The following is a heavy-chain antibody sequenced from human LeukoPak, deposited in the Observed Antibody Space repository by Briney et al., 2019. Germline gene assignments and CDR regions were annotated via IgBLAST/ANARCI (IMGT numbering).Heavy chain of an antibody. V-gene: IGHV4-34*01. CDR2: INHSGST. J-gene: IGHJ5*02. Sequence: SETLSLTCAVYGGSFSGYYWSWIRQPPGKGLEWIGEINHSGSTNYNPSLKSRVTISVDTSKNQFSLKLSSVTAADTAVYYCARGEGSPSIGNWFDPWGQGTLVTVSS. CDR1: GGSFSGYY. CDR3: ARGEGSPSIGNWFDP. D-gene: IGHD6-6*01.